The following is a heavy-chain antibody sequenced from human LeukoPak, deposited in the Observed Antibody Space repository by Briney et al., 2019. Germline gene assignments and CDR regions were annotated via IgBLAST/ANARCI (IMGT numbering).Heavy chain of an antibody. J-gene: IGHJ4*02. Sequence: GGSLRLSCAASGFTFSSYAMHWVRQAPGKGLEWVAVISYDGSNKYYADSVKGRFTISRDNSKNTLYLQMNSLRAEDTAVYYCARRTFGYSYDFDYWGQGTLVTVSS. CDR3: ARRTFGYSYDFDY. D-gene: IGHD5-18*01. V-gene: IGHV3-30-3*01. CDR1: GFTFSSYA. CDR2: ISYDGSNK.